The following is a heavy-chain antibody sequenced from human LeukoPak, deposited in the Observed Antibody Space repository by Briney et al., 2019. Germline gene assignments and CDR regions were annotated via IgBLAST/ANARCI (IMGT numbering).Heavy chain of an antibody. CDR1: GFTFSSYS. CDR3: ARGASGHSSNWNFPYYYYYMDV. Sequence: GGSLRLSCAASGFTFSSYSMNWVRQAPGKGLEWVTNIKQDGSEKYYVDSVKGRFTISRDNAKNSLYLQMNSLRDDDTAMYYCARGASGHSSNWNFPYYYYYMDVWGKGTTVTISS. V-gene: IGHV3-7*01. CDR2: IKQDGSEK. J-gene: IGHJ6*03. D-gene: IGHD1-1*01.